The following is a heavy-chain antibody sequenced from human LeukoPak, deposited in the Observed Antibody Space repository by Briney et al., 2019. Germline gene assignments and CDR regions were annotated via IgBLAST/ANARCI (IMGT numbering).Heavy chain of an antibody. CDR1: GLTVSSNF. Sequence: GGSLRLSCAATGLTVSSNFMSWVRQAPGKGLEWVSVIYGGGSTYYADSVKGRFTISRDTPKNTLYLQMNSLRAGDTAVYYCARGGRDSSGWLGITDYWGQGTLVTVSS. CDR3: ARGGRDSSGWLGITDY. V-gene: IGHV3-53*01. D-gene: IGHD6-19*01. J-gene: IGHJ4*02. CDR2: IYGGGST.